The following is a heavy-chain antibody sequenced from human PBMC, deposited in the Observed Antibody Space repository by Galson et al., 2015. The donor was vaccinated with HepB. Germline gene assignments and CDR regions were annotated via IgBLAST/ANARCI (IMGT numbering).Heavy chain of an antibody. CDR1: GFTFSDYY. J-gene: IGHJ4*02. CDR3: ARVPPSGGYWFDY. CDR2: ISSSSSYI. D-gene: IGHD2-8*02. Sequence: SLRLSCAASGFTFSDYYMGWIRQAPGKGLEWVSSISSSSSYIYYADSVKGRFTISRDNAKNSLYLQMNSLRAEDTAVYYCARVPPSGGYWFDYWGQGTLVTVSS. V-gene: IGHV3-11*06.